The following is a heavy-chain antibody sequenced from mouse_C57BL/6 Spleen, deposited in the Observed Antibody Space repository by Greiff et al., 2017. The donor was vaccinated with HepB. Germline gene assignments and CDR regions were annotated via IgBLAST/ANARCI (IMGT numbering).Heavy chain of an antibody. Sequence: QVHVKQPGAELVKPGASVKLSCKASGYTFTSYWMHWVKQRPGRGLEWIGRIDPNSGGTKYNEKFKSKATLTVDKPSSTAYMQLSSLTSEDSAVYYCARYYDYDDWYFDVWGTGTTVTVSS. CDR3: ARYYDYDDWYFDV. CDR1: GYTFTSYW. CDR2: IDPNSGGT. D-gene: IGHD2-4*01. V-gene: IGHV1-72*01. J-gene: IGHJ1*03.